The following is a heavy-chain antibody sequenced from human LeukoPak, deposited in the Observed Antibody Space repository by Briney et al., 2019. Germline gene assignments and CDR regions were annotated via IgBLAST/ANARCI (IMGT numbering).Heavy chain of an antibody. Sequence: GGSLRLSCAASGFTFTDYAMGWVRQAPEKGLEWVSTISHNGGGTYYAESVKGRFTISRDNSKNTVYLQMNSLRAEDTAVYYCAKDQEYDDSCDYSGWGQGTLVTVSS. J-gene: IGHJ4*02. CDR1: GFTFTDYA. CDR2: ISHNGGGT. V-gene: IGHV3-23*01. D-gene: IGHD3-22*01. CDR3: AKDQEYDDSCDYSG.